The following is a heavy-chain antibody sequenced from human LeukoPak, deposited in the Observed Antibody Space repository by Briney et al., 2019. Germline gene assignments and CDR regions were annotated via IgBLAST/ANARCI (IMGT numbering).Heavy chain of an antibody. CDR1: GGSISSSSYY. D-gene: IGHD3-22*01. CDR2: LYYTGTT. Sequence: PSETLSLTCSVSGGSISSSSYYWDWIRQPPGKGLEWIGSLYYTGTTFHSPSLKSRVTISGDTSKNQFSLNLTSVTAAGTAVYYCARRTVGSRGSLDYWGQGTLVTVSS. V-gene: IGHV4-39*01. J-gene: IGHJ4*02. CDR3: ARRTVGSRGSLDY.